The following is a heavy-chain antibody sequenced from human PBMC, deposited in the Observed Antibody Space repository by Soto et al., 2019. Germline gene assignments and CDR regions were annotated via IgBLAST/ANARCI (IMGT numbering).Heavy chain of an antibody. J-gene: IGHJ4*03. CDR2: ISGSGGST. CDR3: AKDRDSGSYSDY. V-gene: IGHV3-23*01. D-gene: IGHD3-22*01. CDR1: GFTFSTYA. Sequence: EAQLLESGGGLVQPGGSLRLSCAASGFTFSTYAMSWVRQGPGKGLEWVSAISGSGGSTDYEDSVKSRFTISRDNSKNTLYLQMNSLRAEDTAVYYCAKDRDSGSYSDYWGQGTLVTVSS.